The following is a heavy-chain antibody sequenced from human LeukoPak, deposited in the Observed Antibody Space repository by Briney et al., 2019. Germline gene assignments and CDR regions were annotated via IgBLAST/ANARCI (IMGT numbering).Heavy chain of an antibody. Sequence: GGSLRLSFAAYGFTFSSYAMIWVRQAPGKGLEWVSVISGPGGTTNYADSVKGRFTISRDNSKNTLYLQMNSLRAEDTAVYYCGGNTGGWYNYWGQGTQVTVSS. CDR3: GGNTGGWYNY. D-gene: IGHD6-19*01. CDR1: GFTFSSYA. V-gene: IGHV3-23*01. CDR2: ISGPGGTT. J-gene: IGHJ4*02.